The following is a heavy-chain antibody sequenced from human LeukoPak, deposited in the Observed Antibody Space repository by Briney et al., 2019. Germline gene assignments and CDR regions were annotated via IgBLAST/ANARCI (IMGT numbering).Heavy chain of an antibody. CDR3: ASTYSLYDAFDI. Sequence: KSSETLSLTCTVSGYSLSSGFYWGWIRQPPGKGLEWIGNIYHSGSTYYNPSLKSRVTISVDTSKNKFSLKLISVTAADTAVYYCASTYSLYDAFDIWGQGKMVTVSS. V-gene: IGHV4-38-2*02. CDR2: IYHSGST. CDR1: GYSLSSGFY. J-gene: IGHJ3*02. D-gene: IGHD1-26*01.